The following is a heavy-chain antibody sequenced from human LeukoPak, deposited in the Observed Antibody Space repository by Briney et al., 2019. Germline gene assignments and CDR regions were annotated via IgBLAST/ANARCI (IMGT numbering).Heavy chain of an antibody. D-gene: IGHD5-24*01. J-gene: IGHJ4*02. Sequence: SVKVSGKASGGTFSSYAISWVRQAPGQGLEWMGRIIPILGIANYAQKFQGRVTINADKSTSTAYMELSSLRSEDTAVYYCARRDGYNYYFDYWGQGTLVTVSS. CDR3: ARRDGYNYYFDY. CDR2: IIPILGIA. V-gene: IGHV1-69*04. CDR1: GGTFSSYA.